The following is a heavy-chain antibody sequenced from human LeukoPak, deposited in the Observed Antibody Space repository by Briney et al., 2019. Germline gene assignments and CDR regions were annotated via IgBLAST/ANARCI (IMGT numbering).Heavy chain of an antibody. J-gene: IGHJ4*02. V-gene: IGHV3-7*01. CDR2: IKQDGSEK. CDR3: AKAGLYSSGWDMNFDY. Sequence: GGSLRLSCAASRFTFSSYWMSWVRQAPGKGLEWVANIKQDGSEKYYVDSVKGRFTISRDNSKNTLYLQMNSLRAEDTAVYYCAKAGLYSSGWDMNFDYWGQGTLVTVSS. CDR1: RFTFSSYW. D-gene: IGHD6-19*01.